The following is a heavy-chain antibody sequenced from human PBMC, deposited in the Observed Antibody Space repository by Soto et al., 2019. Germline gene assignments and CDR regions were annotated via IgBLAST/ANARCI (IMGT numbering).Heavy chain of an antibody. D-gene: IGHD6-19*01. CDR3: ARYSSVSWYYYMDV. CDR1: GFTFSSYG. CDR2: IWYDGSNK. J-gene: IGHJ6*03. V-gene: IGHV3-33*01. Sequence: QVQLVESGGGVVQPGRSLRLSCAGSGFTFSSYGIHWVRQAPGKGLEWVAVIWYDGSNKYYADSVKGRFTISRDNSKNTLYLQMNSLRAEDTAVYYCARYSSVSWYYYMDVWGKGTTVTVSS.